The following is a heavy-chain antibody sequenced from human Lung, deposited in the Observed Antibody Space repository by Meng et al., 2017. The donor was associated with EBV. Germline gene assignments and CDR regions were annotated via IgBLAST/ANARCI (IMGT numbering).Heavy chain of an antibody. CDR1: GGAFSGYY. V-gene: IGHV4-34*01. J-gene: IGHJ4*02. CDR3: ALYSGNHQFDY. CDR2: IDHSGST. D-gene: IGHD1-26*01. Sequence: PWGGGRVRPSGTLALTCAVYGGAFSGYYWSWIRQPPGKGLEWSGEIDHSGSTNYNPSLKSRVTISEDTSKIQFSLRLTSVTAADTAVYYCALYSGNHQFDYWGQGTLVTVSS.